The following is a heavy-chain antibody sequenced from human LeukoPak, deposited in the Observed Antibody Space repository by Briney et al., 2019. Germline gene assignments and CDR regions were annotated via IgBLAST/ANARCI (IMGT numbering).Heavy chain of an antibody. V-gene: IGHV3-23*01. J-gene: IGHJ1*01. CDR1: GFTFSSYA. D-gene: IGHD6-19*01. Sequence: PGGSLRLSCAASGFTFSSYAMSWVRQAPGKGLEWVSAISGSGGSTYYADSVKGRFTISRDNSKNTLYLQMNSLRAEDTAVYCCAKTGYSSGWWGDFQHWGQGTLVTVSS. CDR3: AKTGYSSGWWGDFQH. CDR2: ISGSGGST.